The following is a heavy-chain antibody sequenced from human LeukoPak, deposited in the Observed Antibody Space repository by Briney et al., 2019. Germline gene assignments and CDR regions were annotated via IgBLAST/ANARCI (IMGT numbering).Heavy chain of an antibody. Sequence: SETLSLTCAVYGGSFSGYYWSWIRQPPGKGLEWIGEINHSGSTNYNPSLKSRVTISVDTSKTQFSLKLSSVTAADTAVYYCARRSSSWYIVWFDPWGQGTLVTVSS. J-gene: IGHJ5*02. D-gene: IGHD6-13*01. CDR1: GGSFSGYY. V-gene: IGHV4-34*01. CDR2: INHSGST. CDR3: ARRSSSWYIVWFDP.